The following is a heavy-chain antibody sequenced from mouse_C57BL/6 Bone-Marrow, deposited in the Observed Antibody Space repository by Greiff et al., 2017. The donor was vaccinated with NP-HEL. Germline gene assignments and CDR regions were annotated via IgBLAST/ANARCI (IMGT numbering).Heavy chain of an antibody. Sequence: QVHVKQSGAELVKPGASVKISCKASGYAFSSYWMNWVKQRPGKGLEWIGQIYPGDGDTNYNGKFKGKATLTADKSSSTAYMQLSSLTSEDSAVYFCGGRGKYGAMDYWGQGTSDTVSS. V-gene: IGHV1-80*01. CDR2: IYPGDGDT. CDR3: GGRGKYGAMDY. CDR1: GYAFSSYW. J-gene: IGHJ4*01. D-gene: IGHD2-1*01.